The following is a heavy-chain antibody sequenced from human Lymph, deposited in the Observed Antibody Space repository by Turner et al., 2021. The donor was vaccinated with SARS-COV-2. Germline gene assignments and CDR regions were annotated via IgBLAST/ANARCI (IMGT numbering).Heavy chain of an antibody. J-gene: IGHJ4*02. CDR1: GFTFDDYA. D-gene: IGHD5-12*01. Sequence: EVQLAESGGGGVQPGGSLRLPCSASGFTFDDYAMHWGRQAPGKGLEWVSLIRGDGGSTYYADSVKGRFTISRDDSKNSLYLQINSLRTEDTALYYCAKEGLSGRRLQFVPYFAYWGQGTLVSVSS. CDR2: IRGDGGST. V-gene: IGHV3-43*02. CDR3: AKEGLSGRRLQFVPYFAY.